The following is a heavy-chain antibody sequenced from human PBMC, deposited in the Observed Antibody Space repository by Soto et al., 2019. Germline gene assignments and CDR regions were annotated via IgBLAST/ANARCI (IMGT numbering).Heavy chain of an antibody. CDR2: INHSGST. CDR1: GGSFSGYY. V-gene: IGHV4-34*01. J-gene: IGHJ6*02. CDR3: ARGRAREYDFWSGYYNGGMDV. D-gene: IGHD3-3*01. Sequence: SETLSLTCAVYGGSFSGYYWSWIRQPPGKGLEWIGEINHSGSTNYNPSLKSRVTISVDTSKNQFSLKLSSVTAADTAVYYCARGRAREYDFWSGYYNGGMDVWGQGTTVTVSS.